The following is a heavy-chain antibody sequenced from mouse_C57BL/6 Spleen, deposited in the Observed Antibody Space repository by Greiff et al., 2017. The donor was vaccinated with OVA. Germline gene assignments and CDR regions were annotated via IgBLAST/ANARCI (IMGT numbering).Heavy chain of an antibody. D-gene: IGHD2-2*01. V-gene: IGHV1-85*01. J-gene: IGHJ3*01. Sequence: QVQLKESGPELVKPGASVKLSCKASGYTFTSYDINWVKQRPGQGLEWIGWIYPRDGSTKYNEKFKGKATLTVDTSSSTAYMELHSLTSEDSAVYFCARGLYYGYTWFAYWGQGTLVTVSA. CDR1: GYTFTSYD. CDR3: ARGLYYGYTWFAY. CDR2: IYPRDGST.